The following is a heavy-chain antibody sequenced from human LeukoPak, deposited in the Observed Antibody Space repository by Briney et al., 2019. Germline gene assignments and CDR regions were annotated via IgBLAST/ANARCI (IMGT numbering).Heavy chain of an antibody. CDR2: ISDSGDST. V-gene: IGHV3-23*01. J-gene: IGHJ6*03. D-gene: IGHD6-13*01. Sequence: GGSLRLSCAASGFTFSTYVMTWVRQAPGKGLEWISVISDSGDSTYYADSVKGRFTISRDNSKNTLYLQMNSLRAEDTALYYCANEKGFSSPYYYYYMDVWGKGTTVTVSS. CDR1: GFTFSTYV. CDR3: ANEKGFSSPYYYYYMDV.